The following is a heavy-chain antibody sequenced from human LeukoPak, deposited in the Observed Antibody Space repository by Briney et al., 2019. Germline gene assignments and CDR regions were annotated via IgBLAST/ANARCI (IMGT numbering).Heavy chain of an antibody. Sequence: GGPLRLSCAASGFTFSNAWMSWVRQAPGKGLEWVGRIKSKTDGGTTDYAAPVKGRFTISRDDSKNTLYLQMNSLKTEDTAVYYCTTGEVVPAAIRGYYYYYGMDVWGQGTTVTVSS. CDR3: TTGEVVPAAIRGYYYYYGMDV. CDR1: GFTFSNAW. D-gene: IGHD2-2*01. J-gene: IGHJ6*02. V-gene: IGHV3-15*01. CDR2: IKSKTDGGTT.